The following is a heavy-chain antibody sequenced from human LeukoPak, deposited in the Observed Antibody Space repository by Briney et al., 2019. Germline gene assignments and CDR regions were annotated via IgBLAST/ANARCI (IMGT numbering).Heavy chain of an antibody. CDR3: ARDKIDGDSFFVY. Sequence: GRSLRLSCAASGFTFDDYAMHWVRQAPEKGLEWVSGISWNSGSIGYADSVKGRFTISRDNAKNSVYLQMNSLSAEDTAVYYCARDKIDGDSFFVYWGQGTLVTVSS. CDR1: GFTFDDYA. D-gene: IGHD4-17*01. J-gene: IGHJ4*02. V-gene: IGHV3-9*01. CDR2: ISWNSGSI.